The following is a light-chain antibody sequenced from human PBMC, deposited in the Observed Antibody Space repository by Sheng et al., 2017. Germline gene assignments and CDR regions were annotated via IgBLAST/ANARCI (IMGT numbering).Light chain of an antibody. J-gene: IGLJ3*02. CDR2: SNN. CDR3: AAWDDSLSVWV. V-gene: IGLV1-44*01. CDR1: SSNTGKNT. Sequence: QSVLTQPPSASGTPGQRVTISCSGSSSNTGKNTVHWYQQLPGAAPKLLIYSNNQRPSGVPDRFSGSKSGTSASLAISGLQSEDEADYYCAAWDDSLSVWVFGGGTKVTVL.